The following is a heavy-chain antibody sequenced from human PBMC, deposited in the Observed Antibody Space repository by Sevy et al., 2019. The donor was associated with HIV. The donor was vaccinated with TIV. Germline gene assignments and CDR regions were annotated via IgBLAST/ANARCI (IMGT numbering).Heavy chain of an antibody. CDR3: AKLPNYYDSSGPXSX. CDR2: IKSDGSST. CDR1: GFTFSSYW. J-gene: IGHJ4*02. D-gene: IGHD3-22*01. V-gene: IGHV3-74*01. Sequence: GGSLRLSCAASGFTFSSYWMHWVRQAPGKGLVWVSRIKSDGSSTSYADSVKGRFTISRDNAKNTLYLQMNSLRAEDTAVYYCAKLPNYYDSSGPXSXWGQGTLVTVSS.